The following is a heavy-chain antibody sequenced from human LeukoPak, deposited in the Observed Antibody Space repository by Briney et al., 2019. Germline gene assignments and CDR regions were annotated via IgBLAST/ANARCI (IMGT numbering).Heavy chain of an antibody. V-gene: IGHV1-46*01. CDR2: INPRGDAT. CDR3: AREGQKLKHFDY. D-gene: IGHD1/OR15-1a*01. J-gene: IGHJ4*02. CDR1: GNTFIGYW. Sequence: ASVKVSCKASGNTFIGYWIHWVRQAPGQGLEWMGAINPRGDATIGAQKFQGRVTTTRDTSTSTVYIELSSLRTEDTAVYYCAREGQKLKHFDYWGQGTLVTVSS.